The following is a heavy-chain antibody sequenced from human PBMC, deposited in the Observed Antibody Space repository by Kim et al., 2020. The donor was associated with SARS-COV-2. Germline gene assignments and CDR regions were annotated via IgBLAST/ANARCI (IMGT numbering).Heavy chain of an antibody. J-gene: IGHJ4*02. CDR2: IKQDGSEK. CDR1: GFTFSSYW. Sequence: GGSLRLSCAASGFTFSSYWMSWVRQAPGKGLEWVANIKQDGSEKYYVDSVKGRFTISRDNAKNSLYLQMNSLRAEDTAVYYCARDLVSSGYYPYYFDYWGQGTLVTVSS. V-gene: IGHV3-7*03. CDR3: ARDLVSSGYYPYYFDY. D-gene: IGHD3-22*01.